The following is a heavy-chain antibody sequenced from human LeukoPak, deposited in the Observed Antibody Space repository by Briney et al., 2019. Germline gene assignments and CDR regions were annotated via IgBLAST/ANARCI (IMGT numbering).Heavy chain of an antibody. CDR1: GDSISTYY. Sequence: SETLSLTCAVSGDSISTYYWNWIRQPPGKGLEWIGHIHYSGSTNYNPSLNSRVTISVDTSKSQFSLKLNSVTAADTAVYYCARRVSGSGFGESNWFDPWGQGTLVTVSS. V-gene: IGHV4-59*08. CDR2: IHYSGST. J-gene: IGHJ5*02. D-gene: IGHD3-10*01. CDR3: ARRVSGSGFGESNWFDP.